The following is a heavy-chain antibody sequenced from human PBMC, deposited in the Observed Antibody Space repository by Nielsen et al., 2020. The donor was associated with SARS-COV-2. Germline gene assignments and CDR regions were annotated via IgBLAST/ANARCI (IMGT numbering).Heavy chain of an antibody. D-gene: IGHD3-10*01. CDR1: GGSISSGDYY. CDR3: ASGDYGSGRHLPDY. J-gene: IGHJ4*02. Sequence: SETLSLTCTVSGGSISSGDYYWSWIRQPPGKGLEWIGYIYYSGSTYYNPSLKSRVTISVDRSKNQFSLKLSSVTAADTAVYYCASGDYGSGRHLPDYWGQGTLVTVSS. CDR2: IYYSGST. V-gene: IGHV4-30-4*01.